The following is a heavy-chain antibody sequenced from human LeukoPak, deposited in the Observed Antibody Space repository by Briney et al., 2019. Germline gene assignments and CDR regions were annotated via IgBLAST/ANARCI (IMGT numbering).Heavy chain of an antibody. CDR3: ARWPHCQDF. V-gene: IGHV3-7*03. J-gene: IGHJ4*02. CDR1: GFTFSDFY. CDR2: INKDGSEE. Sequence: PGGSLRLSCAASGFTFSDFYMSWVRQAPGKGLEWVANINKDGSEEKYVDSVKGRFTISRDNAKNSLYLQMSSLRADDTAVYYCARWPHCQDFWGRGTRVTASS.